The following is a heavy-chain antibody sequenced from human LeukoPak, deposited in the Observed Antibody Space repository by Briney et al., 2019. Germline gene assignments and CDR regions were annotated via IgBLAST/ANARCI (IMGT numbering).Heavy chain of an antibody. CDR1: GFTFSSYA. CDR3: AKKGGRPVWFGDLLFDY. Sequence: PGGSLRLSCAASGFTFSSYAMSGLREAPGKGLDWVSPISGSGGSTYYADSVKGRFTISRDNSKNTLYLQMNSLRAEDTAVYYCAKKGGRPVWFGDLLFDYWGQGTLVTVSS. V-gene: IGHV3-23*01. J-gene: IGHJ4*02. D-gene: IGHD3-10*01. CDR2: ISGSGGST.